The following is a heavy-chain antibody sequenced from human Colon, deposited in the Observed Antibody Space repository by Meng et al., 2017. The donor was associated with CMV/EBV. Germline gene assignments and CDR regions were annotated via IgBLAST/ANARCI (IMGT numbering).Heavy chain of an antibody. D-gene: IGHD2-2*01. J-gene: IGHJ4*02. CDR2: NSSSSSYI. Sequence: GGSLRLSCAASGFTFSSYEMNWVRQAPGKGLEWVSSNSSSSSYIYYADSVKGRFTISRDNAKNSLYLQMNSLRAEDTAVYYCAREYCSSTSCYYYGSGKGDYWGQGTLVTVSS. CDR1: GFTFSSYE. V-gene: IGHV3-21*01. CDR3: AREYCSSTSCYYYGSGKGDY.